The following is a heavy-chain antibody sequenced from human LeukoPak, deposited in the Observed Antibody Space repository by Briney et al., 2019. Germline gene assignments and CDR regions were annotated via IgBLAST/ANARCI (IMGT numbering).Heavy chain of an antibody. CDR2: ISSSSSYI. D-gene: IGHD6-19*01. CDR1: GFTFSSYS. V-gene: IGHV3-21*01. J-gene: IGHJ5*02. Sequence: GGSLRLSCAASGFTFSSYSMNWVRQASGKGLEWVSSISSSSSYIYYADSVKGRFTISRDNAKNSLYLQMNSLRAEDTAVYYCASQWPNENWFDPWGQGTLVTVSS. CDR3: ASQWPNENWFDP.